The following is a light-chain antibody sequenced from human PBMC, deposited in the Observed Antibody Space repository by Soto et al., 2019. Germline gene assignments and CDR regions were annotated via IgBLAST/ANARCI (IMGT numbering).Light chain of an antibody. V-gene: IGKV1-5*03. CDR3: QQYSTSSYT. Sequence: DIQMTQSPSTLSASVGDRVTITCRASQSISDWLAWYQQKPGKAPKVLIYKASSLESGVPSRFSGSGSGTEFTLSISSLQPDDFATYYCQQYSTSSYTFGQGTKLEIK. CDR2: KAS. CDR1: QSISDW. J-gene: IGKJ2*01.